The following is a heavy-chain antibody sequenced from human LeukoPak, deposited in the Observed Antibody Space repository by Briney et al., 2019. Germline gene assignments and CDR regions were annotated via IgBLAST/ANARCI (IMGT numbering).Heavy chain of an antibody. D-gene: IGHD2-15*01. CDR2: INSDGSST. V-gene: IGHV3-74*01. CDR1: GFTFSSYW. CDR3: ARDLGGGWYFN. Sequence: PGGSLRLSCTASGFTFSSYWMHWVRQVPGKGLVWVSHINSDGSSTNYADSVKGRFTISRDNAKNTLYLQMNSLRAEDTALYYCARDLGGGWYFNLGQGTLVTVSS. J-gene: IGHJ4*02.